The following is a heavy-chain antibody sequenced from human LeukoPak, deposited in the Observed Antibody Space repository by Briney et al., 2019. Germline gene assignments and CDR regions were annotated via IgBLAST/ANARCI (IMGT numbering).Heavy chain of an antibody. J-gene: IGHJ3*02. CDR1: GFTFSSYA. CDR2: ISGSGGST. CDR3: ANYDSSGYYYSFAFDI. D-gene: IGHD3-22*01. Sequence: TGGSLRLSRAASGFTFSSYAMSWVRQAPGKGLEWVSAISGSGGSTYYADSVKGRFTISRDNSKNTLYLQMNSLRAEDTAVYYCANYDSSGYYYSFAFDIWGQGTMVTVS. V-gene: IGHV3-23*01.